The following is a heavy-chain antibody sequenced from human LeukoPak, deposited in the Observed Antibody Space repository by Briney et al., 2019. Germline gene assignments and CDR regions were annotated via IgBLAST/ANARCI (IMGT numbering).Heavy chain of an antibody. Sequence: SATLSLTCTVSGGSISSYYWSWIRQPPGKGLEWIGYIYYSGSTNDNPSLKSRVTISVDTSKNQFSPKLSSVTAADTAVYYCARVGSSTNGEIDYWGQGTLVTLSS. CDR1: GGSISSYY. J-gene: IGHJ4*02. CDR3: ARVGSSTNGEIDY. D-gene: IGHD2-2*01. V-gene: IGHV4-59*01. CDR2: IYYSGST.